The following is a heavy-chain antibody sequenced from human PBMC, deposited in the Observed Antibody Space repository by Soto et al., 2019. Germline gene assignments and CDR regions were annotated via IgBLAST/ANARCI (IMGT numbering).Heavy chain of an antibody. Sequence: ASVKVSCKASGYTFTGYYMHWVRQAPGQGLEWMGWINPNSGGTNYAQKFQGWVTMTRDTSISTAYMELSRLRSDDTAVYYCARGAGHSSSPDYYYCGMDVWGQGTTVTVSS. CDR1: GYTFTGYY. CDR3: ARGAGHSSSPDYYYCGMDV. CDR2: INPNSGGT. D-gene: IGHD6-6*01. J-gene: IGHJ6*02. V-gene: IGHV1-2*04.